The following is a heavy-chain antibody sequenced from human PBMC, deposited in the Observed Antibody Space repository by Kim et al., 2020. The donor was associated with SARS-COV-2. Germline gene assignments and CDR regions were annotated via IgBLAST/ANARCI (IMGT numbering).Heavy chain of an antibody. V-gene: IGHV3-64D*06. D-gene: IGHD5-18*01. J-gene: IGHJ4*02. CDR2: TTRSGDGS. CDR3: VKYGRSYGAVL. Sequence: GGSLRLSCSGSGFTFSDDAIHWVRRAPGKGLQYVSATTRSGDGSFYADSVEGRFTISRDNSKNTLYLQMNSLRPEDTSVYYCVKYGRSYGAVLWGQGTLVIVSS. CDR1: GFTFSDDA.